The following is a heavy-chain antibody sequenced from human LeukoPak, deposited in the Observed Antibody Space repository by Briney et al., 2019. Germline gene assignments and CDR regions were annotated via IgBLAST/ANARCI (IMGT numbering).Heavy chain of an antibody. V-gene: IGHV4-39*01. D-gene: IGHD1-26*01. Sequence: PSETLSLTCTVSGGSISSSSYYWGWIRQPPGKGLEWLVRIYYSGSTYYNPSLKSRVTISVDTSKNQFSLKLSSVTAADTAVYYCARLRKGVGATGGWFDPWGQGTLVTVSS. J-gene: IGHJ5*02. CDR1: GGSISSSSYY. CDR3: ARLRKGVGATGGWFDP. CDR2: IYYSGST.